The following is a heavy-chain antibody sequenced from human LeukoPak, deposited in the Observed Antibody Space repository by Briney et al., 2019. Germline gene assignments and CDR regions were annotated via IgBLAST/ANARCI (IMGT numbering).Heavy chain of an antibody. Sequence: NPSETLSLTCTVSDGSISNNYWSWIRQPPGKGLEWIAYVYSSGSTNYNPSLKSRVTISVDTSKNQFSLNLSSVTAADTAVYYCARLRRAATAGGFDYWGPGTLVAVSS. V-gene: IGHV4-59*08. CDR2: VYSSGST. D-gene: IGHD6-13*01. CDR3: ARLRRAATAGGFDY. CDR1: DGSISNNY. J-gene: IGHJ4*02.